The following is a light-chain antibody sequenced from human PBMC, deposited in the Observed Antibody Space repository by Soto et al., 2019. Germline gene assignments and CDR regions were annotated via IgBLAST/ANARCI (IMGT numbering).Light chain of an antibody. CDR3: CSYAGSSTFPYV. Sequence: QSALTQPASVSGSPGQSITLSCTGTSSDVGSYNLVSWYQHHPGKAPKLMIYEVSKRPSGVSNRFSGSKSGNTASLTISGLQAEDEADYYCCSYAGSSTFPYVFGTGTKLTVL. CDR2: EVS. J-gene: IGLJ1*01. V-gene: IGLV2-23*02. CDR1: SSDVGSYNL.